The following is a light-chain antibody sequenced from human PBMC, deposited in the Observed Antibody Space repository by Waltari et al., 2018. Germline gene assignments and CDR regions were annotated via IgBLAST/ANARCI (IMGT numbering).Light chain of an antibody. CDR1: QSLVYSDVKTY. V-gene: IGKV2-30*01. CDR3: MQGTHWPRT. CDR2: KVS. J-gene: IGKJ2*01. Sequence: VMTQSPLSLPVTLGQPASISCRSSQSLVYSDVKTYSNWFQQRPVQSPRRLIYKVSNRDSGVPDRFSGSGSGTDLTLTISRVEAEDVGVYYCMQGTHWPRTFGQGTHLAI.